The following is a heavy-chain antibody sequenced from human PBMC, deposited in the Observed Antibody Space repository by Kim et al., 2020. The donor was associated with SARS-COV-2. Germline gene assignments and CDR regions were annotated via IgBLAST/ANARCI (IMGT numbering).Heavy chain of an antibody. CDR1: GFTVSSNY. CDR2: IYSGGST. CDR3: ARDIKGVEWEPHFDY. Sequence: GGSLRLSCAASGFTVSSNYMSWVRQAPGKGLEWVSVIYSGGSTYYADSVKGRFTISRDNSKNTLYLQMNSLRAEDTAVYYCARDIKGVEWEPHFDYWGQGTLVTVSS. V-gene: IGHV3-66*02. D-gene: IGHD1-26*01. J-gene: IGHJ4*02.